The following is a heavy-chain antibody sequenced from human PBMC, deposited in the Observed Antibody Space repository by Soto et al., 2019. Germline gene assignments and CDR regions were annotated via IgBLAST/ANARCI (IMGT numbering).Heavy chain of an antibody. Sequence: QVQVVQSGAEEKKPGASVKVSCKASGYTFTSYAMHWVRQAPGQRLEWMGWTNAGNGNTKYSQKFQGRVTITRDTSASTAYMELSSLRSEDTAVYYCARGTPVWFDPWGQGTLVTVSS. CDR2: TNAGNGNT. D-gene: IGHD3-10*01. CDR1: GYTFTSYA. CDR3: ARGTPVWFDP. V-gene: IGHV1-3*05. J-gene: IGHJ5*02.